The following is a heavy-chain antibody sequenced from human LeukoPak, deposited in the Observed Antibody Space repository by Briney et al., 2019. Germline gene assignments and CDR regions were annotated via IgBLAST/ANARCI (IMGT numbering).Heavy chain of an antibody. CDR2: ISYDGSNK. Sequence: PGGSLRLSCAASGFTFSSHAMHWVRQAPGKGLEWVAVISYDGSNKYYADSVKGRFTISRDNSKNTLYLQMNSLRAEDTAVYYCARGPQVVPAAISGYFDYWGQGTLVTVSS. CDR1: GFTFSSHA. J-gene: IGHJ4*02. V-gene: IGHV3-30-3*01. D-gene: IGHD2-2*02. CDR3: ARGPQVVPAAISGYFDY.